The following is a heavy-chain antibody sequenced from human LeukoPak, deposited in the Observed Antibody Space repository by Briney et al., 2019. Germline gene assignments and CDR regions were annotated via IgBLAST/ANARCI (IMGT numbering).Heavy chain of an antibody. D-gene: IGHD3-16*01. CDR1: GGSISSNTW. CDR2: ISRSGRT. Sequence: SETLSLTCAVSGGSISSNTWWCWVRQPPGKGLEWVGEISRSGRTNYNPSLKSRVIISLDSSKNHFSLNLNSVTAADTAVYYCVRLILGSTTAGNWGQGNLVTVSS. V-gene: IGHV4-4*02. CDR3: VRLILGSTTAGN. J-gene: IGHJ4*02.